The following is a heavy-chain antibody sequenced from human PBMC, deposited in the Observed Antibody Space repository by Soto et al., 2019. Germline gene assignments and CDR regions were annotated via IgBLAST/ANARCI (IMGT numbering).Heavy chain of an antibody. J-gene: IGHJ6*02. CDR3: ARDLFAGVVAAKNYYYGMDV. D-gene: IGHD2-15*01. V-gene: IGHV6-1*01. CDR1: GHNISSTREP. CDR2: TYYVYKSYN. Sequence: SRSDTCASTGHNISSTREPCSSIKEGPSLGLXTLGRTYYVYKSYNEYAVSEKSLVTINPDTSKNQFSLQLNSVTPAAPAVYYCARDLFAGVVAAKNYYYGMDVWGQGTKVTVSS.